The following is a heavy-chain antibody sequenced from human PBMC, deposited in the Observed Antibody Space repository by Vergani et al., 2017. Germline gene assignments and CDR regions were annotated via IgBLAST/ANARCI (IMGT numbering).Heavy chain of an antibody. D-gene: IGHD2-21*01. Sequence: QVQLQESGPGLVKPSETLSLTCAVSGYSISSGYYWGWIRQPPGKGLEWIGSIYHSGSTYYNPSLKSRVTISVDTSKNQFSRKLSSVTAADTAVYYCARTRLGWPSYDYWGQGTLVTVSS. CDR3: ARTRLGWPSYDY. J-gene: IGHJ4*02. CDR2: IYHSGST. CDR1: GYSISSGYY. V-gene: IGHV4-38-2*01.